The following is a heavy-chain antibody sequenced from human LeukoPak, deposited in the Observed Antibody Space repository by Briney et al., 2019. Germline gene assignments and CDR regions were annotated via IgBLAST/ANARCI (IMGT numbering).Heavy chain of an antibody. CDR1: GGSISSYY. V-gene: IGHV6-1*01. J-gene: IGHJ4*02. CDR3: ARGDQAFDY. D-gene: IGHD2-2*01. CDR2: TYYRSKWSN. Sequence: SETLSLTCTVSGGSISSYYWSWIRQSPSRGLEWLGRTYYRSKWSNNYAVSVKSRIIINPDTSENQFSLQLNSMTPEDTAVYYCARGDQAFDYWGQGTLVTVSS.